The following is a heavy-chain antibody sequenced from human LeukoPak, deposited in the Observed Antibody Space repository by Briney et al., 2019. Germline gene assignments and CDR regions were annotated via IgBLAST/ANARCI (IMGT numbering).Heavy chain of an antibody. Sequence: GGSLRLSCAASGFTLSTYGMHWARQAPGKGLEWVADISSDGSNKFYADSVKGRFTISRDNAKNTLYLQMNSLRAEDTAVYYCARVSSIAARPGGRFDPWGQGTLVTVSS. CDR3: ARVSSIAARPGGRFDP. J-gene: IGHJ5*02. CDR2: ISSDGSNK. D-gene: IGHD6-6*01. CDR1: GFTLSTYG. V-gene: IGHV3-30*03.